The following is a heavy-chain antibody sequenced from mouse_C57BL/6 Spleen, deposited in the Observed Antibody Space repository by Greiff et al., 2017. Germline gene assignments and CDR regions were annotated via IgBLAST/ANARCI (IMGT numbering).Heavy chain of an antibody. CDR2: IDPEDGET. D-gene: IGHD1-1*01. J-gene: IGHJ2*01. CDR3: ARSWVTTVVAAYYFDY. V-gene: IGHV14-2*01. CDR1: GFNIKDYY. Sequence: VQLKQSGAELVKPGASVKLSCTASGFNIKDYYMHWVKQRPEQGLEWIGRIDPEDGETKYAPKFQGKATITADTSSNTAYLQLSSLTSEDTAVYYGARSWVTTVVAAYYFDYWGQGTTLTVSS.